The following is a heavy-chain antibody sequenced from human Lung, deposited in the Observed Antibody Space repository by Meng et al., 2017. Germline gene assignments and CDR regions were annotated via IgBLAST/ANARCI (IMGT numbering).Heavy chain of an antibody. J-gene: IGHJ4*01. Sequence: VGAGGGLGRPRGSVILSCAASGFTFSDYYMSWIRQGPGKGLEWVSYISSSGSTIYYADPVKGRFTISRDNAKNSLYLQMNSLRAEDTAVYYCQWLSTHPPDQWGQGTLVTVSS. V-gene: IGHV3-11*01. CDR1: GFTFSDYY. D-gene: IGHD3-22*01. CDR2: ISSSGSTI. CDR3: QWLSTHPPDQ.